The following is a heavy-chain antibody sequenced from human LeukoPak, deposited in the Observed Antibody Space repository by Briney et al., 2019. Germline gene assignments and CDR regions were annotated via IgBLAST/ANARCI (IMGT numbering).Heavy chain of an antibody. D-gene: IGHD2-2*01. Sequence: PSQTLSLTCTVSGGSISSYYWSWIRQPPGKGLGWEGFMYYSCSTNYNPSLKSRVTISVDTSKNQFSLKLSSVTAADTAVYYCARLDIVVVPAAMYYFDYWGQGTLVTVSS. CDR3: ARLDIVVVPAAMYYFDY. J-gene: IGHJ4*02. CDR2: MYYSCST. CDR1: GGSISSYY. V-gene: IGHV4-59*08.